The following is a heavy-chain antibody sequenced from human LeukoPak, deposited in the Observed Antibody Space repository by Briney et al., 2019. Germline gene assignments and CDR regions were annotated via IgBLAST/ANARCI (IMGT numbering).Heavy chain of an antibody. D-gene: IGHD1-26*01. CDR1: GYTFTSYY. Sequence: ASVKVSCKASGYTFTSYYMHWVRQAPGEGLEWMGLINPSGSSTSYAQKFQGRLSLTRDMSTSTDYMELSSLRSEDTAVYYCARDNSVGDTAWWFDPWGQGTLVTVSS. V-gene: IGHV1-46*01. CDR2: INPSGSST. CDR3: ARDNSVGDTAWWFDP. J-gene: IGHJ5*02.